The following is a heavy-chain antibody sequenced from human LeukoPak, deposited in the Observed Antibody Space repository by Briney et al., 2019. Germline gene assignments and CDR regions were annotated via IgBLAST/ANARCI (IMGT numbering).Heavy chain of an antibody. D-gene: IGHD3-9*01. CDR2: IYHSGST. CDR3: ARALGYDILTGYPIGAFDI. V-gene: IGHV4-4*02. J-gene: IGHJ3*02. CDR1: GGSISSSNW. Sequence: PSETLSLTCAVSGGSISSSNWWSWVRQPPGKGLEWIGEIYHSGSTNYNPSLKSRVTISVDKSKNQSSLKLSSVTAADTAVYYCARALGYDILTGYPIGAFDIWGQGTMVTVSS.